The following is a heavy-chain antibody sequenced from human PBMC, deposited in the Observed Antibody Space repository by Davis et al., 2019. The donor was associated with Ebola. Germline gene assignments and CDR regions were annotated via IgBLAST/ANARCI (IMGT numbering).Heavy chain of an antibody. D-gene: IGHD3-16*01. CDR3: ARDGGTWWFDP. Sequence: SVKVSCKASGGTFSSYTITWVRQAPGQGLEWMGWIIPVFGTTNYAQKFQGRVTMTTDTSTSTVYMDLRSLSSDDTAVYYCARDGGTWWFDPWGQGTLVTVSS. J-gene: IGHJ5*02. CDR2: IIPVFGTT. CDR1: GGTFSSYT. V-gene: IGHV1-69*05.